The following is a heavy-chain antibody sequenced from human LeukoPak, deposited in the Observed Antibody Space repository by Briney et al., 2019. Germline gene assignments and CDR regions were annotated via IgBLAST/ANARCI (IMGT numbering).Heavy chain of an antibody. Sequence: GRSLRLSCXXSGFTFSSYGMHWVRQAPGKGLEWVAVIWYDGSNKYYPDSVQGRFTISRDNSKNTLYLQVNSLRAEDTAVYYCARDRSMSGWYIDLWGRGTLVTVSS. CDR3: ARDRSMSGWYIDL. CDR1: GFTFSSYG. J-gene: IGHJ2*01. V-gene: IGHV3-33*01. CDR2: IWYDGSNK. D-gene: IGHD2/OR15-2a*01.